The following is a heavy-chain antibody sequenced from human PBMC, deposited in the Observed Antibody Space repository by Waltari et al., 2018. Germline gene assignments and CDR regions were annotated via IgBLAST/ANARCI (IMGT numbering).Heavy chain of an antibody. V-gene: IGHV4-39*07. D-gene: IGHD3-10*01. Sequence: QLQLQESGPGLVKPSETLSLTCTVSGGSISSSSSYWGWIRQPPGKGLEWIGSIYYSGSTYYNPSLKSRVTISVDTSKNQFSLKLSSVTAADTAVYYCARHSNYYGSGSYYPGAFDIWGQGTMVTVSS. J-gene: IGHJ3*02. CDR1: GGSISSSSSY. CDR3: ARHSNYYGSGSYYPGAFDI. CDR2: IYYSGST.